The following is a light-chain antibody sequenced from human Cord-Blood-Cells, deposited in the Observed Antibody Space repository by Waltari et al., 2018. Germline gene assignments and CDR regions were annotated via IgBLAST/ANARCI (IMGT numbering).Light chain of an antibody. CDR2: GAS. V-gene: IGKV3-20*01. CDR1: QSVSSSY. Sequence: EIVLTQSPGTLSLSPGERATLSCRASQSVSSSYLAWYQQKPGQAHRLLLYGASSRATGIPDRFSGSGSGTDFTLTISRLEPEDFAVYYCQQYGSSPYTFGQGTKLEIK. CDR3: QQYGSSPYT. J-gene: IGKJ2*01.